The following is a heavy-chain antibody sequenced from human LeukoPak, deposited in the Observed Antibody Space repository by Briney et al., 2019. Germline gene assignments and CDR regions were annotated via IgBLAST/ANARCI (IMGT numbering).Heavy chain of an antibody. J-gene: IGHJ4*02. CDR1: GYTFTSYY. V-gene: IGHV1-46*01. D-gene: IGHD3-9*01. CDR2: INPSGGST. CDR3: AREDDSPPLIFDY. Sequence: ASVKVSCKASGYTFTSYYMHWVRQAPGQGLEWMGIINPSGGSTSYAQKFQGRVTMTRDMSTSTVYMEPSSLRPEDTAVYYCAREDDSPPLIFDYWGQGTLVTVSS.